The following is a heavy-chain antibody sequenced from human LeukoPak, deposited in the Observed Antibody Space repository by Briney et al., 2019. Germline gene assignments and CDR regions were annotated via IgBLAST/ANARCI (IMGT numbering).Heavy chain of an antibody. D-gene: IGHD2-15*01. V-gene: IGHV3-23*01. J-gene: IGHJ4*02. CDR3: AKLCSGGSCYWNY. Sequence: GASLRLSCAAAGFTFSSYAMSWVRQAPGKGLEWVSPISASGRTTDYADSVKGRFTISRDNSKNTVYLQMNSLRAEDTAVYYCAKLCSGGSCYWNYWGQGTLVTVSS. CDR2: ISASGRTT. CDR1: GFTFSSYA.